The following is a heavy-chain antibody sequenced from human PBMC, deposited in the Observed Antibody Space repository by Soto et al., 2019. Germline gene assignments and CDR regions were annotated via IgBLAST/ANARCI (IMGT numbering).Heavy chain of an antibody. V-gene: IGHV4-59*08. Sequence: PSDTRSLTCSVSRGSISSYYWSWLRQPPGKGLEWIGYIYYSGSTNYNPSLKSRVTISVDTSKNQFSLNLSSVTAADTAVYYCARILWSSGWSRFYPWGQGSLATVSS. CDR1: RGSISSYY. CDR2: IYYSGST. D-gene: IGHD6-13*01. CDR3: ARILWSSGWSRFYP. J-gene: IGHJ5*02.